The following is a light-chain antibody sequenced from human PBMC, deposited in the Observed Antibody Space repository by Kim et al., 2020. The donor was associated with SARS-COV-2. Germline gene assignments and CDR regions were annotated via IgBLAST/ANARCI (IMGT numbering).Light chain of an antibody. CDR1: QSVSSSY. CDR3: QQYGNSVT. V-gene: IGKV3-20*01. J-gene: IGKJ4*01. CDR2: GAS. Sequence: LSPGERATLSCRASQSVSSSYLAWYQHKPGQAPRLLIYGASSRATGIPDRFSGSGSGTDFTLTISRLEAEDFAVYYCQQYGNSVTFGGGTKVDIK.